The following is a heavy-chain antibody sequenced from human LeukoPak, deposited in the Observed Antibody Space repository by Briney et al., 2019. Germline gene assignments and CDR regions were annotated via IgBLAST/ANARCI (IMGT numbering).Heavy chain of an antibody. D-gene: IGHD2-15*01. J-gene: IGHJ4*02. Sequence: GGSLRLSCSASGFTFSSYAMHWVRQAPGKGLEHVSAISSNGGSTYYADSVKGRFTISRDNSKNTLYLQMSSLRAEDTAVYYCVKDRYCSGGSCYSGVSDYWGQGTLVTVSS. CDR1: GFTFSSYA. CDR2: ISSNGGST. CDR3: VKDRYCSGGSCYSGVSDY. V-gene: IGHV3-64D*09.